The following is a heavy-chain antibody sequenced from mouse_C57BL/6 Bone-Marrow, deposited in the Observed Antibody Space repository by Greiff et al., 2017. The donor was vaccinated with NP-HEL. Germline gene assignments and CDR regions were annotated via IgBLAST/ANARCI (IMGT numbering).Heavy chain of an antibody. CDR2: IYPRSGNT. J-gene: IGHJ4*01. Sequence: QVQLQQSGAELARPGASVKLSCKASGYTFTSYGISWVKQRTGQGLEWIGEIYPRSGNTYYNEQFKGKATLTADKSSSTAYMELRSLTSEDSAVYFCARPSYYGFFYAMDYWGQGTSVTVSS. V-gene: IGHV1-81*01. CDR3: ARPSYYGFFYAMDY. D-gene: IGHD2-10*01. CDR1: GYTFTSYG.